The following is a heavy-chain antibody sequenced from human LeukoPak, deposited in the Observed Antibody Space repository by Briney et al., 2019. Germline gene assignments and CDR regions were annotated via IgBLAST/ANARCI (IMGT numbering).Heavy chain of an antibody. CDR3: SRVDTAMVTDY. J-gene: IGHJ4*02. CDR1: GGTFSSYA. Sequence: EASVKVSCKASGGTFSSYAISWVRQAPGQGLEWMGRIIPILGIANYAQKFQGRVTITADKSTSTAYMELSSLRSEDTAVYYCSRVDTAMVTDYWGQGTLVTVSS. V-gene: IGHV1-69*04. CDR2: IIPILGIA. D-gene: IGHD5-18*01.